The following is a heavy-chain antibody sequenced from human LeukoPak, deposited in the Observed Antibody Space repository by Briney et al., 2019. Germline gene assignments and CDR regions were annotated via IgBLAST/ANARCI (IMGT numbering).Heavy chain of an antibody. D-gene: IGHD2-21*02. CDR1: GFTFRNHG. CDR3: ARVRGGGFRTADS. J-gene: IGHJ5*02. Sequence: GGSLRLSCAASGFTFRNHGMNWVRQAPGKGLEWVSGISPSGGGTYYADSVKGRFTISRDNSKNSLFLQMNSLRSEDTAVYYCARVRGGGFRTADSWGQGTLVTVSS. CDR2: ISPSGGGT. V-gene: IGHV3-23*01.